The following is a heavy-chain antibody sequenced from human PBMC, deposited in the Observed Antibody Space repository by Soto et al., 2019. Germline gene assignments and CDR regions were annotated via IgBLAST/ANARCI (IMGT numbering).Heavy chain of an antibody. D-gene: IGHD6-13*01. CDR2: IYPGDSDT. CDR3: ARSAAAAGTLDYYYYGMDV. J-gene: IGHJ6*02. CDR1: GYSFTSYW. V-gene: IGHV5-51*01. Sequence: PXEFMKISFKGSGYSFTSYWIGWVRQIPGKGLEWMGIIYPGDSDTRYSPSFQGQVTISADKSISTAYLQWSSLKASDTAMYYCARSAAAAGTLDYYYYGMDVWGQGTTVTVSS.